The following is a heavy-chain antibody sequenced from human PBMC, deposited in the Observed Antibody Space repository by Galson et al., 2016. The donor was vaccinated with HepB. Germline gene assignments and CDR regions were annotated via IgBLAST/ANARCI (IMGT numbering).Heavy chain of an antibody. J-gene: IGHJ4*02. V-gene: IGHV3-7*01. D-gene: IGHD3-10*01. CDR2: IKLDGSEK. Sequence: SLRLSCAASGFTFSSYWMNWVRQAPGKGLEWVANIKLDGSEKNYEDSVKGRFTISRDSAKNSLYLQMNSLRAADTAVYYCSGGSYFDYWGQGTLVTVSS. CDR3: SGGSYFDY. CDR1: GFTFSSYW.